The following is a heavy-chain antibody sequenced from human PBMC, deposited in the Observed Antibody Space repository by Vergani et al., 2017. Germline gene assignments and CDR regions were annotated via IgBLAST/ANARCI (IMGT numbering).Heavy chain of an antibody. J-gene: IGHJ6*02. CDR1: GFTFDDYT. CDR3: ARGGLNGDYAYYYGMDV. V-gene: IGHV3-43*01. Sequence: EVQLVESGGVVVQPGGSLRLSCAASGFTFDDYTMHWVRQAPGKGLEWVSLISWDGGSTYYADSVKGRFTISRDNSKNSLYLQMNSLRAEDTAVYYCARGGLNGDYAYYYGMDVWGQGTTVTVSS. D-gene: IGHD4-17*01. CDR2: ISWDGGST.